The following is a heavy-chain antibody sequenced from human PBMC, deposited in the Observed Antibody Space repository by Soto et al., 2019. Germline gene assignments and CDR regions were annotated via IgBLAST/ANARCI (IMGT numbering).Heavy chain of an antibody. CDR2: IWYDGSNK. V-gene: IGHV3-33*01. Sequence: QVQLVESGGGVVQPGRSLRLSCAASGFTFSSYGMHWVRQAPGKGLEWVAVIWYDGSNKYYADSVKGRFTISRDNSKNTLYLQMNSLRAEDTAVYYCARGQTTVTTWDAFDIWGQGTMVTVSS. CDR1: GFTFSSYG. J-gene: IGHJ3*02. D-gene: IGHD4-17*01. CDR3: ARGQTTVTTWDAFDI.